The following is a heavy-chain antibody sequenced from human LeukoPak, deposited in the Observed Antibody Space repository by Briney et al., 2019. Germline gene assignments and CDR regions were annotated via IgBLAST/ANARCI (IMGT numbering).Heavy chain of an antibody. J-gene: IGHJ6*02. CDR1: GFTFSSYS. CDR3: AREADNYVMDV. CDR2: ISSSSSTI. D-gene: IGHD6-19*01. Sequence: GGSLRLSCAASGFTFSSYSMNWVRQAPGKGLEWVSYISSSSSTIYYADSVKGRFTISRDNSKNTLYLQMNSLRAEDTALYYCAREADNYVMDVWGQGTTVGVSS. V-gene: IGHV3-48*01.